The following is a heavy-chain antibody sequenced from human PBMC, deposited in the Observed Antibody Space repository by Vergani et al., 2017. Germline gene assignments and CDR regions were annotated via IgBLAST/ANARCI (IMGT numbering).Heavy chain of an antibody. CDR1: GFTFSSYA. V-gene: IGHV3-30-3*01. CDR2: ISYDGSNK. D-gene: IGHD5-18*01. Sequence: QVQLVESGGGVVQPGRSLRLSCAASGFTFSSYAMHWVRQAPGKGLEWVAVISYDGSNKYYADSVKGRFTISRDNSKNTLYLQMNSLRAEDTAVYYCARDPSAMTRPFDPWGQGTLVTVSS. J-gene: IGHJ5*02. CDR3: ARDPSAMTRPFDP.